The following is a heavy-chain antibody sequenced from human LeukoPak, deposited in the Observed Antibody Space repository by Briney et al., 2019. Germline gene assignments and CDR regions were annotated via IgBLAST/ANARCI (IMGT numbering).Heavy chain of an antibody. CDR1: GFTFSYYS. J-gene: IGHJ4*02. Sequence: GGSLRLSCAASGFTFSYYSMHWVRQAPGKGLEWVSSISSNSDYIYYADSVKGRFTISRDNAKNPLYLQMNSLRAEDTAMYYCARAAGRYSSGWYYFDYWGQGTLVTVSS. CDR2: ISSNSDYI. V-gene: IGHV3-21*01. D-gene: IGHD6-19*01. CDR3: ARAAGRYSSGWYYFDY.